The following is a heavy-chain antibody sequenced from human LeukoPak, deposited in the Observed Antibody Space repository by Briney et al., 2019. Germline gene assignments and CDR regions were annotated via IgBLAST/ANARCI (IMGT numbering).Heavy chain of an antibody. Sequence: GGSLRLSCAASGFTFDDYAMHWVRQAPGKGLEWVSLISGDGGSTYYADSVKGRFTISRDNSKNSLYLQMNSLRTEDTALYYCAGSTMVWGVIMRMGDIWGQGTMVTVSS. CDR3: AGSTMVWGVIMRMGDI. CDR1: GFTFDDYA. J-gene: IGHJ3*02. CDR2: ISGDGGST. V-gene: IGHV3-43*02. D-gene: IGHD3-10*01.